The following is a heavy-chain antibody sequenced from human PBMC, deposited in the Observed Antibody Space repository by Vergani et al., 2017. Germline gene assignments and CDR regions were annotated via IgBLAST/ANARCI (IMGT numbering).Heavy chain of an antibody. D-gene: IGHD4-23*01. Sequence: QVQLQQSGPGLVKPSQTLSLTCAISGDSVSSNSAAWNWIRQSPSRGLEWLGRTYYRSKWYNDYAVSVKSRITINPDTSKNQFSLQLNSVTPEDTAVYYCAMASGGNSGGYYYYGMDVWGQGTTVTVSS. CDR1: GDSVSSNSAA. CDR2: TYYRSKWYN. J-gene: IGHJ6*02. CDR3: AMASGGNSGGYYYYGMDV. V-gene: IGHV6-1*01.